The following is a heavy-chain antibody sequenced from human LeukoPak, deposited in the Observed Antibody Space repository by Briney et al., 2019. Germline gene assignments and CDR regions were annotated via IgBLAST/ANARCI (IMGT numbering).Heavy chain of an antibody. CDR1: GFNFNNYN. D-gene: IGHD2-8*01. V-gene: IGHV3-48*01. Sequence: GGSLRLSCAASGFNFNNYNMNWVRQAPGNGLEWVSYISCSSTTIYYADSVKGRLTLSRDNAQNSLYLQMNSLRAEDTAVYYCARGPPFYCTNGVCYPAYYYYMDVWGKGTTVTVSS. J-gene: IGHJ6*03. CDR2: ISCSSTTI. CDR3: ARGPPFYCTNGVCYPAYYYYMDV.